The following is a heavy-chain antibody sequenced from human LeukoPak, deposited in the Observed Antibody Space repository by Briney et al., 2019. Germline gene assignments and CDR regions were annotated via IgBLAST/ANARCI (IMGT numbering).Heavy chain of an antibody. V-gene: IGHV4-59*12. D-gene: IGHD3-9*01. J-gene: IGHJ4*02. CDR1: GGSISSYY. CDR3: ARGHILTGYVDY. Sequence: PSETLSLTCTVSGGSISSYYWSWIRQPPGKGLEWIGYIHYSGSTNYNPSLKSRVTISVDTSKNQFSLKLSPVTAADTAVYYCARGHILTGYVDYWGQGTLVTVSS. CDR2: IHYSGST.